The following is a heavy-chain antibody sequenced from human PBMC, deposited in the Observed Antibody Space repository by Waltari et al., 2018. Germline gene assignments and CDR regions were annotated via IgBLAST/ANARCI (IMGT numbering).Heavy chain of an antibody. CDR3: ARVRYFDWTTRFDP. CDR1: GFSLSNARMG. Sequence: QVTLKVSGPVLVKPTETLTLTCTVSGFSLSNARMGVSWIRQPPGKALEWLAHIFSNDEKSYSTSLKSRLTISKDTSKSQVVLTMTNMDPVDTATYYCARVRYFDWTTRFDPWGQGTLVTVSS. CDR2: IFSNDEK. J-gene: IGHJ5*02. V-gene: IGHV2-26*01. D-gene: IGHD3-9*01.